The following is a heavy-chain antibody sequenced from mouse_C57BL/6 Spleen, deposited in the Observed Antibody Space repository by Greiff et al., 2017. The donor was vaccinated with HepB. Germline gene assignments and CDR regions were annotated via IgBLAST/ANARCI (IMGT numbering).Heavy chain of an antibody. D-gene: IGHD1-1*01. CDR1: GFNIKNTY. J-gene: IGHJ1*03. CDR2: IDPANGNT. V-gene: IGHV14-3*01. Sequence: EVKLQESVAELVRPGASVKLSCTASGFNIKNTYMHWVKQRPEQGLEWIGRIDPANGNTKYAPKFQGKATITADTSSNTAYLQLSSLTSEDTAIYYCARYYYGSGRYFDVWGTGTTVTVSS. CDR3: ARYYYGSGRYFDV.